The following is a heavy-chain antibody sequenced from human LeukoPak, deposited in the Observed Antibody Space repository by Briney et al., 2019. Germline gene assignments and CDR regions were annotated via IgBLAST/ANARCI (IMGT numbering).Heavy chain of an antibody. Sequence: ASVKVSCTASGYTFTGYYIHWVRQAPGQGLEWMGWIDPHSGGTDYAQKFQGRVTMTRDTSISAAYLELSSLRSDDTAVYYCARSATDILTGSNFDYWGQGTLVTVSS. CDR2: IDPHSGGT. V-gene: IGHV1-2*02. CDR3: ARSATDILTGSNFDY. J-gene: IGHJ4*02. D-gene: IGHD3-9*01. CDR1: GYTFTGYY.